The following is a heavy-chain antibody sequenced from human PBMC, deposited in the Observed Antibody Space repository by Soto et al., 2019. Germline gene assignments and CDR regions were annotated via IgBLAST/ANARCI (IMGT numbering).Heavy chain of an antibody. CDR2: IDPRDSYV. D-gene: IGHD2-2*01. CDR3: ARLFCSTTTCDSWFDP. J-gene: IGHJ5*02. V-gene: IGHV5-10-1*01. Sequence: GESLTISCTSFGYTFTPFWISWVRQMPGKGLEWMGRIDPRDSYVNYSPSFQGHVTISLDKSISTAYLQWGGLKASDTAMYYCARLFCSTTTCDSWFDPWGQGTLVTVSS. CDR1: GYTFTPFW.